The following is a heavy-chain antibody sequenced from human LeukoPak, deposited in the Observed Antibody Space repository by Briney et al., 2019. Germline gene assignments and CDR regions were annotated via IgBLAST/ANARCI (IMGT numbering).Heavy chain of an antibody. CDR3: AREWVDTAMVPYFGY. V-gene: IGHV1-69*13. Sequence: SVKVSCKASGGTFSSYAISWVRQAPGQGLEWMGGIIPIFGTANYAQKFRGRVTITADESTSTAYMELSSLRSEDTAVYYCAREWVDTAMVPYFGYWGQGTLVTVSS. D-gene: IGHD5-18*01. CDR2: IIPIFGTA. J-gene: IGHJ4*02. CDR1: GGTFSSYA.